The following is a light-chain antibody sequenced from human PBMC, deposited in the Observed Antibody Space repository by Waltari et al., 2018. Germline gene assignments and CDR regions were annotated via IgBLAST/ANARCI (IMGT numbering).Light chain of an antibody. CDR1: QSVSRT. CDR2: DAS. J-gene: IGKJ1*01. Sequence: EIVLTQSPGTLSLSPGERATLSFRASQSVSRTLAWYQQKPGQAPRLLIYDASTRATGIPDRFSGSGFGTDFSLTISRLEPEDFAVYYCQKYGTLPATFGQGTTVEI. V-gene: IGKV3-20*01. CDR3: QKYGTLPAT.